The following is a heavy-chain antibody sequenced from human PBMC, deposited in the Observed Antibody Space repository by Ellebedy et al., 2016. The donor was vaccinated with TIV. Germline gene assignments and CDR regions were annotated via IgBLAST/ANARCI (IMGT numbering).Heavy chain of an antibody. CDR3: AADSAVAGTDRFDS. CDR1: GGSITDSAYY. CDR2: IHYTGSA. Sequence: SETLSLTXTISGGSITDSAYYWGWIRQPPGKGLEWIGSIHYTGSAFYNPSLKSRVTSSVDTSKNQFSLKLTSVTAADTAVYYCAADSAVAGTDRFDSWGQGTLVTVSS. V-gene: IGHV4-39*07. D-gene: IGHD6-19*01. J-gene: IGHJ4*02.